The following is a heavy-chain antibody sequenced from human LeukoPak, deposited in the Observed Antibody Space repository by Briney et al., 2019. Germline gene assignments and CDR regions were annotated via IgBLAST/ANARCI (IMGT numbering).Heavy chain of an antibody. V-gene: IGHV1-8*01. Sequence: ASVKVSCKASGYTFTTYDINWVRQATGQGLEWMGWMNPNSGNTGYAQKFQGRVTMTRNTSISTAYMELSSLRSDDTAVYFCAIESGTGGYFYYYDIEVWGKGTTVTVSS. CDR1: GYTFTTYD. D-gene: IGHD1-14*01. J-gene: IGHJ6*03. CDR3: AIESGTGGYFYYYDIEV. CDR2: MNPNSGNT.